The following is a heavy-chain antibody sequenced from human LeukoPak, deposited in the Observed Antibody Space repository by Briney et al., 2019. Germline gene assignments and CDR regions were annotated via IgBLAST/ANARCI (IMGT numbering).Heavy chain of an antibody. CDR2: IIPILGIA. CDR3: VRERVFPFGSQKFDY. V-gene: IGHV1-69*04. CDR1: GGTFSSYT. J-gene: IGHJ4*02. Sequence: SVKVSCKASGGTFSSYTISWVRQAPGQGLEWMGRIIPILGIANYAQKFQGRVTITADKSTSTAYMELSSLRSGDTAVYYCVRERVFPFGSQKFDYWGQGTLVTVSS. D-gene: IGHD3-16*01.